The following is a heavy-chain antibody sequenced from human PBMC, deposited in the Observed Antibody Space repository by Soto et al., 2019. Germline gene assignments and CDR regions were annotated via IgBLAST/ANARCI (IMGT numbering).Heavy chain of an antibody. CDR2: ISSSSSTI. J-gene: IGHJ4*02. CDR1: GFTFSSYS. CDR3: ARDLGASITMVRGVIY. V-gene: IGHV3-48*01. Sequence: GGSLRLSCAASGFTFSSYSMNWVRQAPGKGLEWVSYISSSSSTIYYADSVKGRFTISRDNAKNSLYLQMNSLRAEDTAVYYCARDLGASITMVRGVIYWGQGTLVTVSS. D-gene: IGHD3-10*01.